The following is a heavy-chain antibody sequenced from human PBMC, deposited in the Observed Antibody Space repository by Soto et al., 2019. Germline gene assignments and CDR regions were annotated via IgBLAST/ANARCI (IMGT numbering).Heavy chain of an antibody. CDR2: IYHSGST. J-gene: IGHJ4*02. V-gene: IGHV4-4*02. CDR1: GGSISSSNW. CDR3: ARGTIYDYVWGSYRLEVVFDY. Sequence: PSETLSLTCAVSGGSISSSNWWSWVRQPPGKGLEWIGEIYHSGSTNYNPSLKSRVTISVDKSKNQFSLKLSSVTAADTAVYYCARGTIYDYVWGSYRLEVVFDYWAQGNLVTVSS. D-gene: IGHD3-16*02.